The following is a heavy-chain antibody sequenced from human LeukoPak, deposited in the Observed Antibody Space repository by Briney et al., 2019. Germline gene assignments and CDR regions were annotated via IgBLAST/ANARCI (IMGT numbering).Heavy chain of an antibody. Sequence: ASVKVSCKASGYTFTSYDINWVRQATGQGLEWMGWMNPNSGNTGYAQKFQGRVTVTRNTSISTAYMELSSLRSEDTAVYYCAREGEAGTTGNWFDPWGQGTLVTVSS. D-gene: IGHD1-7*01. CDR3: AREGEAGTTGNWFDP. J-gene: IGHJ5*02. CDR1: GYTFTSYD. V-gene: IGHV1-8*01. CDR2: MNPNSGNT.